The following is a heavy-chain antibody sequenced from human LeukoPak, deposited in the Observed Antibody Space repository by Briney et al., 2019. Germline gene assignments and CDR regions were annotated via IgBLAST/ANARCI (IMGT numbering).Heavy chain of an antibody. V-gene: IGHV4-31*03. CDR3: ARATHYSASTGGPYMDV. CDR2: IYPAGST. D-gene: IGHD3-22*01. J-gene: IGHJ6*03. CDR1: GGSISSGDYY. Sequence: PSQTLSLTCTVSGGSISSGDYYWNWIRQHPGKGLEWIAHIYPAGSTHDNPSLRGRLAISLDTSANQFSLRLSSVTAADTAVYFCARATHYSASTGGPYMDVWGQGTTVTVSS.